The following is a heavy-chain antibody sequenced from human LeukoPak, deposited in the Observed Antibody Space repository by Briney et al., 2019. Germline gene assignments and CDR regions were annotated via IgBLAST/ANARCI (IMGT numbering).Heavy chain of an antibody. Sequence: GGSLRLSCAASGFTFSTYSMNWVRQAPGKGLEWGSYIRSGTTTIYYADSVKGRFIISRDNAKNSVYLQMNSLRVEDTAVYYCARDKGSSGWPIFDYWGQGTLVTVSS. V-gene: IGHV3-48*01. J-gene: IGHJ4*02. CDR2: IRSGTTTI. CDR1: GFTFSTYS. D-gene: IGHD6-19*01. CDR3: ARDKGSSGWPIFDY.